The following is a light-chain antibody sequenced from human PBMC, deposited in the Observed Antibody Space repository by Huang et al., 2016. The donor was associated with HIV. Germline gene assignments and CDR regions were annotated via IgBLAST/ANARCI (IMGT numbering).Light chain of an antibody. CDR2: GSS. CDR1: HNVTNDY. J-gene: IGKJ1*01. V-gene: IGKV3-20*01. CDR3: QQYSVSPWT. Sequence: EIVLTQSPDTLSLSPGERGAISCRASHNVTNDYLAWYQQKSGQAPSLLIYGSSGRADGVPVECGGRGSGAEFILTIDRLEPEDFASYYCQQYSVSPWTFGPGTKLEVK.